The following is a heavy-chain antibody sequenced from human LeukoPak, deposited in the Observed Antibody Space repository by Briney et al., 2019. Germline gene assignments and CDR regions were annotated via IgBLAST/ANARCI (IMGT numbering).Heavy chain of an antibody. V-gene: IGHV1-69*04. CDR1: GGTFSEDV. Sequence: SVKVSCKASGGTFSEDVITWVRQAPGQRPEWMGRIIPVLGVSNFAQKFQGRVTITADKSTSTAYMELSSLRSDDTAVYYCARVPGGDSTYYFDYWGQGTLVTVSS. J-gene: IGHJ4*02. D-gene: IGHD2-21*02. CDR3: ARVPGGDSTYYFDY. CDR2: IIPVLGVS.